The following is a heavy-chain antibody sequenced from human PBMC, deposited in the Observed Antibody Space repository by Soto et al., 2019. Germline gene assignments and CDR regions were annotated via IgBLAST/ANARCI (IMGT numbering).Heavy chain of an antibody. D-gene: IGHD3-10*01. CDR2: IKQDGSEK. CDR1: GFTFSSYW. J-gene: IGHJ4*02. Sequence: EVQLVESGGGLVQPGGSLRLSCAASGFTFSSYWMSWVRQAPGKGLEWVANIKQDGSEKYYVDSVKGRFTISRDNAKNSLYLQMNSLRAEDTAVYYCARYGIGSGSYYTYFDYWGQGTLVTVSS. CDR3: ARYGIGSGSYYTYFDY. V-gene: IGHV3-7*01.